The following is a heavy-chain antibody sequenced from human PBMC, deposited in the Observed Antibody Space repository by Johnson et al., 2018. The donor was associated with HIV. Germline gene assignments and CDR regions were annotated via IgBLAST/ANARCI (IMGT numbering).Heavy chain of an antibody. D-gene: IGHD1-26*01. CDR3: ARPHSGQYQHAFDI. Sequence: VQLVESGGGLVQHGGSLRLSCAVSGITVSLNYMCWVRQAPGKGLEWVSLIYSGGTTNYADSVKGRFTISRDDSKNKLYLQMNSLRAADTALYYCARPHSGQYQHAFDIWGQGTKVTVPS. CDR1: GITVSLNY. CDR2: IYSGGTT. J-gene: IGHJ3*02. V-gene: IGHV3-66*04.